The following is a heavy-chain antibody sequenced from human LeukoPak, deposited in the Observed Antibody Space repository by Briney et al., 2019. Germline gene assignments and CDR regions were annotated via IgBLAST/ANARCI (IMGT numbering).Heavy chain of an antibody. D-gene: IGHD3/OR15-3a*01. Sequence: SETLSLTCTVSGGSISSGSYYWSWIRQPAGKGLEWIGRIYTSGSTNYNPSLKSRVTISVDTSKNQFSLKLSSVTAADTAVYYCARDEGLGDFDYWGQGTLVTVSS. V-gene: IGHV4-61*02. CDR2: IYTSGST. J-gene: IGHJ4*02. CDR1: GGSISSGSYY. CDR3: ARDEGLGDFDY.